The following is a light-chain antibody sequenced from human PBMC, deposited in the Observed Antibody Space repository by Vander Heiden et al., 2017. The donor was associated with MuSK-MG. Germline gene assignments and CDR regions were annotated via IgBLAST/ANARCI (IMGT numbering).Light chain of an antibody. CDR3: QKYNSAALT. V-gene: IGKV1-27*01. CDR1: QGIRNY. J-gene: IGKJ4*01. Sequence: DIHMTQSPSSLSASVGHRVTITCRASQGIRNYLAWYQQQPGKAPKLLIYAASTLQSGAQCRFSGRASGEVSTTIISSLQPEDVVTYYCQKYNSAALTFGGGTKLEIK. CDR2: AAS.